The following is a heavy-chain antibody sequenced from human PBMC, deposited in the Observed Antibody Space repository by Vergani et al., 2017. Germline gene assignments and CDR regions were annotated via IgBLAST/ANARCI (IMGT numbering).Heavy chain of an antibody. CDR1: GGSISSHY. Sequence: QVQLQESGPGLVKPSETLSLTCTVSGGSISSHYWSWIRQPPGKGLEWIGYIYYSGSTNYNPSLKSRVTISVHTSMNQFSLKLSSVAAADTAVYYCARVRFLEWLLSEYNWFDPWGQGTLVTVSS. CDR3: ARVRFLEWLLSEYNWFDP. J-gene: IGHJ5*02. V-gene: IGHV4-59*11. CDR2: IYYSGST. D-gene: IGHD3-3*01.